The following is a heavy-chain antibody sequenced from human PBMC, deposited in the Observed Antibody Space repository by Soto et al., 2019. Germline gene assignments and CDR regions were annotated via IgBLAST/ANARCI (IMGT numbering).Heavy chain of an antibody. D-gene: IGHD6-13*01. CDR3: AKDLSRWQQLGDLRFDY. J-gene: IGHJ4*02. CDR2: ISGSGGST. V-gene: IGHV3-53*02. CDR1: GFTVSSNY. Sequence: EVQMVETGGGLIQPGGSLRLSCADSGFTVSSNYMSWVRQAPGKGLEWVSVISGSGGSTYYADSVKGRFTISRDNSKNTLYLQMNSLRAEDTAVYYCAKDLSRWQQLGDLRFDYWGQGTLVTVSS.